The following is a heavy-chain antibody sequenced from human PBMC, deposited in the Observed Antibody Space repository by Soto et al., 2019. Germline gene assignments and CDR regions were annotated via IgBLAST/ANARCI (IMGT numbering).Heavy chain of an antibody. CDR1: GYTFAAYY. J-gene: IGHJ4*01. CDR2: IFPNSGGST. D-gene: IGHD3-16*01. CDR3: AKDEGGIFDS. V-gene: IGHV1-2*02. Sequence: QVQLVQSGAEVKGPGASVKVSCKTSGYTFAAYYIHWVRQAPGQGLEWMGFIFPNSGGSTTSAQQFEGRVTMTRGASISTAYLELSGLTPDDTAVYYCAKDEGGIFDSWGQGTLVTVSS.